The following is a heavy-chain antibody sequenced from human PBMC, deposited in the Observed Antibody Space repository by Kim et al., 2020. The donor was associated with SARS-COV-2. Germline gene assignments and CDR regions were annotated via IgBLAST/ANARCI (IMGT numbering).Heavy chain of an antibody. J-gene: IGHJ6*02. CDR3: ARGRTTYYGSGSYHISYYYYGMDV. CDR1: GGSFSGYY. Sequence: SETLSLTCAVYGGSFSGYYWSWIRQPPGKGLEWIGEINHSGSTNYNPSLKSRVTISVDTSKNQFSLNLSSVTAADTAVYYCARGRTTYYGSGSYHISYYYYGMDVWGQVTTVTVSS. D-gene: IGHD3-10*01. V-gene: IGHV4-34*01. CDR2: INHSGST.